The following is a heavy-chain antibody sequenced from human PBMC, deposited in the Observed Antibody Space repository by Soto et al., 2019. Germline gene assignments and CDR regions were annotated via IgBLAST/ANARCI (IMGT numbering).Heavy chain of an antibody. D-gene: IGHD3-16*01. J-gene: IGHJ6*03. V-gene: IGHV4-59*08. CDR3: ARLYYDVSRKDSYIDV. CDR2: IYYIGQT. CDR1: GAAINDFF. Sequence: QVQLQASGPGLVKPSETLSLTCTVSGAAINDFFWSWIRQSPGRGLEWIGYIYYIGQTTYNPSLMSVVTLSVDTSRYLFSLSLSSVTAAYTAVYYCARLYYDVSRKDSYIDVWGKGPTVSVSS.